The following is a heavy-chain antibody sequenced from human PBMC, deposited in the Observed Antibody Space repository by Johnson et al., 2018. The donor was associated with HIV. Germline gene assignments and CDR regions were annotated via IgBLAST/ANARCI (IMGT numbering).Heavy chain of an antibody. D-gene: IGHD1-26*01. V-gene: IGHV3-30*03. CDR1: GFTFSNAW. J-gene: IGHJ3*01. CDR2: TSFDERGK. Sequence: QMLLVESGGDLVKPGGSLRLSCAASGFTFSNAWMNWVRQAPGKGLEWVATTSFDERGKHYTDSVKGRFTISRDNSKNALYLQLNSLRPEDTAVYYCARDGAIAGAATEALDLWGQGTMVTVSS. CDR3: ARDGAIAGAATEALDL.